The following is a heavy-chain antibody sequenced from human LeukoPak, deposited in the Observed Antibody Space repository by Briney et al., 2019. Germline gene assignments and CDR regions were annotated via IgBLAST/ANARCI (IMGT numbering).Heavy chain of an antibody. CDR3: ARAGVTTVTRGAFDI. J-gene: IGHJ3*02. V-gene: IGHV1-18*01. Sequence: ASVKVSCKASGYTFTSYGISWVRQAPGQGLEWMGWISAYNGNTNYAQKLQGRVTMTTDTSTSTAYMELRSLRSDDAAVYYCARAGVTTVTRGAFDIWGQGTMVTVSS. CDR2: ISAYNGNT. D-gene: IGHD4-17*01. CDR1: GYTFTSYG.